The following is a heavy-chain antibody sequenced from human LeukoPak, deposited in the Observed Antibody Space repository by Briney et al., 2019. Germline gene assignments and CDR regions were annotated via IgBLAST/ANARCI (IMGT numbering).Heavy chain of an antibody. CDR2: ISRSSSTI. D-gene: IGHD3-3*01. J-gene: IGHJ4*02. CDR3: ERDNDFWSGYYHSTKD. V-gene: IGHV3-48*01. Sequence: GGSLRLSCAASGFTFSSYSMNWVRQAPGKGLEGVSYISRSSSTIYYADSVKGRFTISRDNAKNSLYLQMNSLRAEDTAVYYCERDNDFWSGYYHSTKDWGQGTLVTVSS. CDR1: GFTFSSYS.